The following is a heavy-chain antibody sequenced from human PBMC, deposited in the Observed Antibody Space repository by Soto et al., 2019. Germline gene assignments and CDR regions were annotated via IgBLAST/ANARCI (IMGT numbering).Heavy chain of an antibody. CDR1: GFTFNKHA. CDR2: ISGLGNRV. CDR3: AKAELGMDAFDI. V-gene: IGHV3-23*01. J-gene: IGHJ3*02. D-gene: IGHD7-27*01. Sequence: AQLLESGGDLVQPGGSLRLSCEASGFTFNKHAINWVRQAPGKGLEWVSSISGLGNRVYYADSVKGRFTISRDNSKNTVYLQMSSLRAEDTAIFYCAKAELGMDAFDIWGPGTSVTGSS.